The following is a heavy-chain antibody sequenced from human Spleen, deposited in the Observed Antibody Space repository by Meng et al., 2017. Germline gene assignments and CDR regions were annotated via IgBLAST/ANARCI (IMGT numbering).Heavy chain of an antibody. CDR1: GGTFSSYA. CDR3: ARGVLYSYGSTGY. Sequence: SVKVSCKVSGGTFSSYAISWVRQAPGQGLEWMGGIIPIFGTANYAQKFQGRFTIIADESTSTAYMELSSLRSEDTAVYYCARGVLYSYGSTGYWGQGTLVTGSS. CDR2: IIPIFGTA. V-gene: IGHV1-69*13. D-gene: IGHD5-18*01. J-gene: IGHJ4*02.